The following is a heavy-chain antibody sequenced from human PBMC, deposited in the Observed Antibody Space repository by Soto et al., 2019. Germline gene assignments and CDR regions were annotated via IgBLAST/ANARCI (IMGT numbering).Heavy chain of an antibody. V-gene: IGHV3-30*02. CDR2: IRHDGTSS. Sequence: GGSLRLSCAASGFTFGTYGMHWVRQAPGKGLEWVASIRHDGTSSHYTDSVKGRFTISRDDSKNTVELQMSSLRVDDTGVYYCARYRIAVTDVLPGYWGQGTLVTVSS. D-gene: IGHD6-19*01. CDR3: ARYRIAVTDVLPGY. CDR1: GFTFGTYG. J-gene: IGHJ4*02.